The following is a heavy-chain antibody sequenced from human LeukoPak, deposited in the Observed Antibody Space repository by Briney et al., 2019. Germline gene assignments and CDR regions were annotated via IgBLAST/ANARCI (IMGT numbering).Heavy chain of an antibody. D-gene: IGHD4/OR15-4a*01. V-gene: IGHV3-23*01. CDR1: GFPFNTYV. J-gene: IGHJ4*02. Sequence: GGSLRLSCAASGFPFNTYVMSWVRQAPGKGLEWVSAINGGGTYYADSVKGRFTISRDNSKNMLYLQMNSLRAEDTAVYYCAKESGALGAPLYDYWGQGILVTGSS. CDR2: INGGGT. CDR3: AKESGALGAPLYDY.